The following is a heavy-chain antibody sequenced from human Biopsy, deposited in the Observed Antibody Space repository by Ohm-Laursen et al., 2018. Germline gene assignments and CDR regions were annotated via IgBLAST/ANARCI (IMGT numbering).Heavy chain of an antibody. J-gene: IGHJ6*01. CDR3: SIRRDLPRERVYYGVDV. CDR2: IYWDDDK. Sequence: TQTLTLTCTFSGVSLTTSGVSVGWIRQPPGKALEWLALIYWDDDKRYSPSLASRVTIRKDTPKNQVILTMTNMDPVDTATYYCSIRRDLPRERVYYGVDVWGQGTTVTVSS. CDR1: GVSLTTSGVS. V-gene: IGHV2-5*02.